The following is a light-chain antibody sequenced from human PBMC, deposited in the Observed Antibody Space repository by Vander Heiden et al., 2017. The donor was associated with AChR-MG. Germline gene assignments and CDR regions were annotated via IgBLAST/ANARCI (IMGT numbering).Light chain of an antibody. CDR2: QND. J-gene: IGLJ3*02. Sequence: SYELTQPTSVSVSPGQTASITCSGDRLGNKYASWYQQKPGQSPVLVIHQNDKRPSGIPERFSGSSSGNTATLTISGTQSLDEADYFCQAWDSRSNWVFGGGTKLTVL. CDR1: RLGNKY. CDR3: QAWDSRSNWV. V-gene: IGLV3-1*01.